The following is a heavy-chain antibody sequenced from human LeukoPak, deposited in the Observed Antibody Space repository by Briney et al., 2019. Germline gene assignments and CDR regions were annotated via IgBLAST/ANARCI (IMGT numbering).Heavy chain of an antibody. CDR2: IYYSGST. CDR1: GGSIYSYY. J-gene: IGHJ3*02. D-gene: IGHD5-12*01. CDR3: ARPAGMATILAGDAFDI. V-gene: IGHV4-59*08. Sequence: SETLSLTCTVSGGSIYSYYWSWIRQPPGKGLEWIGYIYYSGSTNYNPSLKSRVTISVDTSKNQFSLDLSSVTAADTAVYYCARPAGMATILAGDAFDIWGQGTMVTVSS.